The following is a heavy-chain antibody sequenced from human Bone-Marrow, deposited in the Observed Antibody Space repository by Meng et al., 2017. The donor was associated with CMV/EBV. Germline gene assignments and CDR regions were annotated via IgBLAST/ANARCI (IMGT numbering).Heavy chain of an antibody. V-gene: IGHV4-34*01. CDR1: GGSFSGYY. CDR2: INHSGST. D-gene: IGHD5-18*01. Sequence: SETLSLTCAVYGGSFSGYYWSWIRQPPGKGLEWIGEINHSGSTNYNPSLKSRVTISVDTSKNQFSLKLSSVTAADTAVYYCARVRQLWLRQGVDYWGQGTLVTVSS. CDR3: ARVRQLWLRQGVDY. J-gene: IGHJ4*02.